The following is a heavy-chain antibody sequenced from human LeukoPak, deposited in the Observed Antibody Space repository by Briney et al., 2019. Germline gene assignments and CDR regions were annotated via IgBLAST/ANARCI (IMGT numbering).Heavy chain of an antibody. CDR1: GFTFSSYW. J-gene: IGHJ4*02. Sequence: VGSLRLSCAASGFTFSSYWMSWVRQAPGKGLEWVANIKQDGSEKYYVDPVKGRFTISRDNAKNSLYLQMNSLRAEDTAVYYCARDVYSWYPLFGYYWGQGTLVTVSS. V-gene: IGHV3-7*01. CDR2: IKQDGSEK. CDR3: ARDVYSWYPLFGYY. D-gene: IGHD6-13*01.